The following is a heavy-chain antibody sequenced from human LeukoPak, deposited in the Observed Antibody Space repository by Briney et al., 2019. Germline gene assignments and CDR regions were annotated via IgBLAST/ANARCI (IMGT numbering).Heavy chain of an antibody. CDR3: ARGSFATGTTGWVDY. CDR1: GGSFSGYY. V-gene: IGHV4-34*01. CDR2: IYYSGST. D-gene: IGHD1-1*01. Sequence: SETLSLTCAVYGGSFSGYYWSWIRQPPGKGLEWIGSIYYSGSTYYNPSLKSRVTISVDTSKNQFSLKLSSVTAADTAVYYCARGSFATGTTGWVDYWGQGTLVTVSS. J-gene: IGHJ4*02.